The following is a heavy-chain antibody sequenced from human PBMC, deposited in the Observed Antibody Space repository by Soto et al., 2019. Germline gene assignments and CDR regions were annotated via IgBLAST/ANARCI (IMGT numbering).Heavy chain of an antibody. D-gene: IGHD2-15*01. V-gene: IGHV4-39*01. J-gene: IGHJ5*02. Sequence: PSETLSLTCSVSGGSITITIDYWGWIRQSPGKGLEWIGNIYYDGSTFYNPSLKSRVTISVDTSKRQFSLRVSSVTAADTAVYYCARSGRANGSHRYLPWVPAPLVSVSS. CDR1: GGSITITIDY. CDR2: IYYDGST. CDR3: ARSGRANGSHRYLP.